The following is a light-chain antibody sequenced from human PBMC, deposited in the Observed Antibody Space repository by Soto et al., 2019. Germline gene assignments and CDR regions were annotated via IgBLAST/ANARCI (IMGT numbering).Light chain of an antibody. Sequence: IQMTQSPSSVSASVGDRVTITCRASQDISSRLAWYQHKPGKAPKLLIYAASRLQSGVPSRFSGSGSGTDFTLTISSLQPEDFATYYCQQANSFVGITFGPGTKVDIK. V-gene: IGKV1-12*01. CDR3: QQANSFVGIT. CDR1: QDISSR. J-gene: IGKJ3*01. CDR2: AAS.